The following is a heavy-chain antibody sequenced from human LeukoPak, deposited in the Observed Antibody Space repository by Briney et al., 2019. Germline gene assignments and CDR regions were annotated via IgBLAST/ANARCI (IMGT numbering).Heavy chain of an antibody. CDR1: GFTFSSYG. CDR3: AKDPLRNYDFWSGYGYFDN. V-gene: IGHV3-30*02. CDR2: IRYDGSNK. J-gene: IGHJ4*02. Sequence: GSLRLSCAASGFTFSSYGMHWVRQAPGKGLGWVAFIRYDGSNKYYVDSVKGRFTISRDNSKNTLYLQVNSLRAEDTAVYYCAKDPLRNYDFWSGYGYFDNWGQGTLVIVSS. D-gene: IGHD3-3*01.